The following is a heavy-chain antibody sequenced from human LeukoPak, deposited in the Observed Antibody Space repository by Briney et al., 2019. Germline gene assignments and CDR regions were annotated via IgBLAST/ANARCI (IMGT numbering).Heavy chain of an antibody. CDR1: GYSIDSDNR. J-gene: IGHJ4*02. CDR2: IFYSGNI. D-gene: IGHD3-10*01. V-gene: IGHV4-28*05. Sequence: SDTLSLSCEVSGYSIDSDNRWGWIRQPPGKGLEGFGYIFYSGNIYYNPSLKRRVTMSIDTFTNQFSLNLNSVTAEDTAVYYSARHYGSLLTDVFDIWGQGTLVTVS. CDR3: ARHYGSLLTDVFDI.